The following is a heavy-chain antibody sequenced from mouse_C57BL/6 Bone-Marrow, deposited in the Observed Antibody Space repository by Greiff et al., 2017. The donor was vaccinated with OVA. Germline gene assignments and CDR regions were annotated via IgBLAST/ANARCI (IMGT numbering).Heavy chain of an antibody. D-gene: IGHD3-2*02. J-gene: IGHJ2*01. CDR2: INPNNGGT. CDR1: GYTFTDYN. CDR3: ARGGSSGYYLSD. Sequence: SGPELVKPGASVKMSCKASGYTFTDYNMHWVKQSHGKSLEWIGYINPNNGGTSYNQKFKGKATLTVNKSSSTAYMELRSLTSEDSAVYYCARGGSSGYYLSDWGQGTTLTVSS. V-gene: IGHV1-22*01.